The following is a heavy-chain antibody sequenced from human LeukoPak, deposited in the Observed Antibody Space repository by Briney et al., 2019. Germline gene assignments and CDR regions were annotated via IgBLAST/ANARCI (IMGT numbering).Heavy chain of an antibody. J-gene: IGHJ6*02. Sequence: QPGGSLRLSCAASGFTFSRYALHWVRQAPGKGLEWVAVISSDGSNKYYAGSVEGRFTISRDNYNNTLLLQMNSLRAEDTAVYYCAKDRRITIFGVARNYGMDVWGQGTTVTVSS. CDR1: GFTFSRYA. D-gene: IGHD3-3*01. V-gene: IGHV3-30-3*01. CDR3: AKDRRITIFGVARNYGMDV. CDR2: ISSDGSNK.